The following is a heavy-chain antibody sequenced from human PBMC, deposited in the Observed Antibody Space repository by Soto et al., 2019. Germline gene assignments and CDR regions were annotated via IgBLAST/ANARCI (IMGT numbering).Heavy chain of an antibody. CDR2: IYYSGST. CDR3: ARVEPYYYGSGSYYPNWFDP. D-gene: IGHD3-10*01. J-gene: IGHJ5*02. Sequence: SETLSLTCTVSGGSISSYYWSWIRQPPGKGLEWIGYIYYSGSTNYNPSLKSRVTISVDTSKNQFSLKLSSVTAADTAVYYCARVEPYYYGSGSYYPNWFDPWGQGTLVNVSS. CDR1: GGSISSYY. V-gene: IGHV4-59*01.